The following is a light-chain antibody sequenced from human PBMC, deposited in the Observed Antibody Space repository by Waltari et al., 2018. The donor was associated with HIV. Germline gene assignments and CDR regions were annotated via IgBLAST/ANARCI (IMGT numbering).Light chain of an antibody. Sequence: EIVLTQSPATLSLSPGERATLSCRASQSLSSYLAWYQQRPGQAPRLLIYDASNRSTGIPARISGSGSGTDFTLTISSLEPEDFAVYYCQQRRDWPLTFGGGTKVEIK. CDR2: DAS. V-gene: IGKV3-11*01. CDR1: QSLSSY. J-gene: IGKJ4*01. CDR3: QQRRDWPLT.